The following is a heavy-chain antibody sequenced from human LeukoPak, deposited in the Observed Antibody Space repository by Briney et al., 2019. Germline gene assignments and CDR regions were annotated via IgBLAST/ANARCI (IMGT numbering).Heavy chain of an antibody. CDR2: INHSGST. J-gene: IGHJ4*02. CDR1: GGSFSGYY. Sequence: PSEALSLTCAVYGGSFSGYYWGWIRQPPGKGLEWIGEINHSGSTNYNPSLKSRVTISVDTSKNQFSLKLSSVTAADTAVYYCARGRGYYYDSSGYILDYWGQGTLVTVSS. V-gene: IGHV4-34*01. CDR3: ARGRGYYYDSSGYILDY. D-gene: IGHD3-22*01.